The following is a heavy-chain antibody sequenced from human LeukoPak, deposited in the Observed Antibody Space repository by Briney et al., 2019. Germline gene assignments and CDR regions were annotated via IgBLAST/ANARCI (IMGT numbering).Heavy chain of an antibody. CDR3: ARDYSLGFGMDV. CDR2: IYYSGST. J-gene: IGHJ6*02. Sequence: SETLSLTCTVSGGSISSYYWSWIRQPPGKGLEWIGYIYYSGSTNYNPSLKSRVTISVDTSKNQFSLKLSSVTAADTAVYYCARDYSLGFGMDVWGQGTTVTVSS. CDR1: GGSISSYY. V-gene: IGHV4-59*01. D-gene: IGHD2-15*01.